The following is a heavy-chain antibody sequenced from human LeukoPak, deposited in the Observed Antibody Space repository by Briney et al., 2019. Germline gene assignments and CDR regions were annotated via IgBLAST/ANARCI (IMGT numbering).Heavy chain of an antibody. V-gene: IGHV4-59*01. CDR3: ARTTSGYYYYYYGMDV. D-gene: IGHD3-3*01. J-gene: IGHJ6*02. CDR1: GGSFSTYY. Sequence: SETLSLTCTVSGGSFSTYYWSWIRQPPGKGLEWIGYIYYSGSTDYNPSLKSRVTMSLDTSKNQFSLNLNSVTAADTAVYYCARTTSGYYYYYYGMDVWGQGTTVTVSS. CDR2: IYYSGST.